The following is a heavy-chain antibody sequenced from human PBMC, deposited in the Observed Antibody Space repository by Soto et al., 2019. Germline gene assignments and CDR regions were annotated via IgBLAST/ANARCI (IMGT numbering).Heavy chain of an antibody. CDR2: IYYSGST. CDR1: GGSISSYY. CDR3: ARLGRWLQALDS. V-gene: IGHV4-59*08. J-gene: IGHJ4*02. Sequence: QVQLQESGPGLVKPSETLSLTCTVSGGSISSYYWSWIRQPPGKGLEWVGCIYYSGSTTYNPSLKSRLTISVDTSKNQFSLKLRSVTAADTAVYYCARLGRWLQALDSWGQGTLVTVSS. D-gene: IGHD5-12*01.